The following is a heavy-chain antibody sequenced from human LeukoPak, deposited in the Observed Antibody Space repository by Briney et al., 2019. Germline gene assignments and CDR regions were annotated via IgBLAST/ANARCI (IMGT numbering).Heavy chain of an antibody. D-gene: IGHD2-2*01. V-gene: IGHV4-59*01. CDR3: ARGAAGYCSSTSCPNPYGMDV. CDR1: GASISSYY. J-gene: IGHJ6*02. Sequence: SETLSLTCTVSGASISSYYWSWIRQPPGKGLEWSGYIYYSGSTNYNPSLKSRVTISVDTSKNQFSLKLSSVTAADTAVYYCARGAAGYCSSTSCPNPYGMDVWGQGTTVTVSS. CDR2: IYYSGST.